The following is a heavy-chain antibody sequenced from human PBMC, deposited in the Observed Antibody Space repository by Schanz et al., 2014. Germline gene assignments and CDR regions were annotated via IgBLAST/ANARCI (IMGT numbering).Heavy chain of an antibody. J-gene: IGHJ3*02. CDR3: AKDPHRDYGGKPQAFDI. V-gene: IGHV3-33*06. D-gene: IGHD4-17*01. Sequence: QVQLVESGGGVVQPGRSLRLSCAASGFTFSAYGMHWVRQAPGKGLEWVAVIWYDGNNKYYADSVKGRFTISRDNSNNTLYLQMNSLRAEDTALYYCAKDPHRDYGGKPQAFDIWGQGTMVTVSS. CDR2: IWYDGNNK. CDR1: GFTFSAYG.